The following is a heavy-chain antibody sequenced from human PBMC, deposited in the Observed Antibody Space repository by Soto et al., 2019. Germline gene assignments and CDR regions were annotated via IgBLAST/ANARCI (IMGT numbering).Heavy chain of an antibody. CDR2: IISIPGPA. J-gene: IGHJ4*02. Sequence: ASVKVSCKASGYNFTSFHIIWVRQAPGQGLEWMGGIISIPGPATYALKFQGRVTITADESTTAAYMELSNLRSEDTAVYYCARDGAGYCTPTTCYTPFDHWGQGTLVTVSS. D-gene: IGHD2-8*01. V-gene: IGHV1-69*13. CDR1: GYNFTSFH. CDR3: ARDGAGYCTPTTCYTPFDH.